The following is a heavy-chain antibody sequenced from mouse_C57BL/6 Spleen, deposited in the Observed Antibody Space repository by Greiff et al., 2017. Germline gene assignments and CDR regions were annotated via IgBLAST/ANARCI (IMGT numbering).Heavy chain of an antibody. D-gene: IGHD1-1*01. Sequence: VQLQQSGAELARPGASVKMSCKASGYTFTSYTMHWVKQRPGQGLEWIGYINPSSGYTKYNQKFKDKATLTADKSSSTAYMQLSSLTSEDSAVYYCARIPFPITTVDYWGQGTTLTVSS. CDR1: GYTFTSYT. J-gene: IGHJ2*01. CDR2: INPSSGYT. V-gene: IGHV1-4*01. CDR3: ARIPFPITTVDY.